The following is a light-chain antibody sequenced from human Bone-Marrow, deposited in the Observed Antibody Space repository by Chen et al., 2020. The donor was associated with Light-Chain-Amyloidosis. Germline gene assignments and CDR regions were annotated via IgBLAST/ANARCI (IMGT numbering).Light chain of an antibody. V-gene: IGLV3-25*03. CDR2: RDT. CDR3: QSADSSGTYEVI. J-gene: IGLJ2*01. Sequence: SYELTQPPSVSVSPGQTARLTCSGDDLPTKYAYWYQQKPGQAPVLVIHRDTERPSGISERLSGSSSGTTATLTISGVQAEDEADYHCQSADSSGTYEVIFGGGTKLTVL. CDR1: DLPTKY.